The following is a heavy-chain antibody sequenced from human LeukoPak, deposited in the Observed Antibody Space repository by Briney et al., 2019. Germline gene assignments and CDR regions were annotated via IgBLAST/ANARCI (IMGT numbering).Heavy chain of an antibody. CDR2: ISYDGSNK. D-gene: IGHD3-10*01. V-gene: IGHV3-30-3*01. Sequence: PGRSLRLSCAASGFTFSSYAMHWVRQAPGKGLEWVAVISYDGSNKYYADSVKGRFTISRDNSKNTLYLQMNSLRAEDTAVYYCARDLGRVLWFGELSPLYYYYYGMDVWGQGTTVTVSS. J-gene: IGHJ6*02. CDR1: GFTFSSYA. CDR3: ARDLGRVLWFGELSPLYYYYYGMDV.